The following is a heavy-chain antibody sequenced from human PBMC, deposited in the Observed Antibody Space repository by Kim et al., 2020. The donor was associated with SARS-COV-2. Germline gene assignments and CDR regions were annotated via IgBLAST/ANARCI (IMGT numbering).Heavy chain of an antibody. J-gene: IGHJ4*02. V-gene: IGHV4-34*01. CDR3: ATRTFAHRWYFDY. Sequence: SHPSLKSRGTRSVDTAKHQFSQKLSSVTAADTAVYYCATRTFAHRWYFDYWGQGTLVTVSS. D-gene: IGHD3-10*01.